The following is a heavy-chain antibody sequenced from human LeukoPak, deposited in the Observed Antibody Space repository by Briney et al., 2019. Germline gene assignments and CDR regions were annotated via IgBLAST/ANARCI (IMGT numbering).Heavy chain of an antibody. D-gene: IGHD3-22*01. CDR1: GGSFSGYY. J-gene: IGHJ4*02. Sequence: PSETLSLTCAVYGGSFSGYYWSWIRQPPGKGLEWIGEINHSGSTNYNPSLKSRVTISVDTSKNQFSPKLSSVTAADTAVYYCAREIPRYYYDSSGPNDYWGQGTLVTVSS. V-gene: IGHV4-34*01. CDR3: AREIPRYYYDSSGPNDY. CDR2: INHSGST.